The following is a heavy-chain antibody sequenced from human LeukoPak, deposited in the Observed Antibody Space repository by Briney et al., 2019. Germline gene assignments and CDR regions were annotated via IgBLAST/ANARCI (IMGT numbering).Heavy chain of an antibody. CDR2: IYYSGNT. V-gene: IGHV4-31*03. Sequence: SQTLSLTSTVSGGSISSGGYYWSWIRQHPGKGLEWIGYIYYSGNTYYNPSLKSRVTISVDTSKNQFSLKLSSVTAADTAVYYCARGSSGWLRSDYCGQGTLVTVSS. CDR3: ARGSSGWLRSDY. CDR1: GGSISSGGYY. D-gene: IGHD6-19*01. J-gene: IGHJ4*02.